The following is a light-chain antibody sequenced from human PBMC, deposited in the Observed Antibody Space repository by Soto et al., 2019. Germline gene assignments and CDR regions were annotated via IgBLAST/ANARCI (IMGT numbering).Light chain of an antibody. CDR1: QSVSSK. Sequence: EIVMTQSPATLSVSPGERAPLSCRASQSVSSKLGWYQQKPGQAPRLLIYGASIRATGIPARFSGSGSGTEFTLTISSLQSEDFAVYYCQQYNNWPRTFGPGTKVDIK. CDR2: GAS. CDR3: QQYNNWPRT. V-gene: IGKV3-15*01. J-gene: IGKJ3*01.